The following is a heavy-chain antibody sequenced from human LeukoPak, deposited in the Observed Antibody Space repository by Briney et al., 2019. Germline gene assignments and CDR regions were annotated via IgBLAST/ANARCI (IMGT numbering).Heavy chain of an antibody. D-gene: IGHD2-15*01. CDR3: AREPVVVVADLMYYYYYYMDV. Sequence: ASVKVSCKASGYTFTGYYMHWVRQAPGQGLEWMRIINPSGGSTSYAQKFQGRVTMTRDMSTSTVYMELSSLRSEDTAVYYCAREPVVVVADLMYYYYYYMDVWGKGTTVTVSS. CDR1: GYTFTGYY. V-gene: IGHV1-46*01. J-gene: IGHJ6*03. CDR2: INPSGGST.